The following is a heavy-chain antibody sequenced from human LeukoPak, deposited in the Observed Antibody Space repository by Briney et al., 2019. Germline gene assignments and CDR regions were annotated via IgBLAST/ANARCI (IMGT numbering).Heavy chain of an antibody. V-gene: IGHV3-74*01. CDR3: ARGRYYLDS. CDR2: FNSDGRSA. CDR1: GFTFSTYW. Sequence: GGSLRLSCAASGFTFSTYWMHWVRQAPGKGLVWVSRFNSDGRSAYYADSVKGRFTISRDNAKNTLYLQMNSLRAEDTAVYYCARGRYYLDSWGQGTLVTVSS. D-gene: IGHD4-17*01. J-gene: IGHJ4*02.